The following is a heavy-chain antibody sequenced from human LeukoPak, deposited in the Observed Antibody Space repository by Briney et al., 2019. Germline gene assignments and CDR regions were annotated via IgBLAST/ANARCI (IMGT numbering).Heavy chain of an antibody. D-gene: IGHD1-26*01. Sequence: PSETLSLTCTASGGSISSYYWSWIRQPPGKGLEWIGYIYYGGSTSYNPSLKSRVTISVDTSKNQLSLKLSSVTAADTAVYYCARYHRGSYYFDYWGQGTLVTVSS. CDR2: IYYGGST. V-gene: IGHV4-59*01. J-gene: IGHJ4*02. CDR1: GGSISSYY. CDR3: ARYHRGSYYFDY.